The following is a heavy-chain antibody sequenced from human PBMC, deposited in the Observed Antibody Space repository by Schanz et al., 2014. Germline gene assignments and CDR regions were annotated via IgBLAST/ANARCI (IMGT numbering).Heavy chain of an antibody. V-gene: IGHV3-48*02. J-gene: IGHJ2*01. Sequence: EVQLVESGGDFVQPGGSLRLSCEVSGFTFSDYSMTWVRQPPGKGLEWVSYISGNSIFTYNAKSVRGRFTISRDNAKNSLYLQMTSLRDDDTAIYYCARGQSSGFSYAEMAFDLWGRGTRVSVSS. CDR1: GFTFSDYS. D-gene: IGHD3-22*01. CDR2: ISGNSIFT. CDR3: ARGQSSGFSYAEMAFDL.